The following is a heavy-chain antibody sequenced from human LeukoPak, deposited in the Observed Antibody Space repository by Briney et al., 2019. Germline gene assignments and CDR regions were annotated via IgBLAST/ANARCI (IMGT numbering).Heavy chain of an antibody. CDR2: IYYSGST. J-gene: IGHJ4*02. V-gene: IGHV4-59*08. Sequence: SETLSLTCTVSGGSFNDYYWDWIRQPPGKGLEWIGYIYYSGSTTYNASLNSRVAISLDTPKNQFFLKLTSVTAADTAVYYWARRSVGVGALGYWGQGALITVSS. CDR3: ARRSVGVGALGY. D-gene: IGHD3-10*01. CDR1: GGSFNDYY.